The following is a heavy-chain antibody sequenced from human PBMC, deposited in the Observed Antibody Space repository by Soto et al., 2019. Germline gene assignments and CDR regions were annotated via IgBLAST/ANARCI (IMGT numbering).Heavy chain of an antibody. D-gene: IGHD1-26*01. Sequence: ASVKVSCKASGYTFTSYDINWVRQATGQGLEWMGWMNPNSGNTGYAQKFQGRVTMTRNTSISTAYMELSSLRSEDTAVYYCARGSALSGSYYYYGMDVWGQGTTGTVSS. V-gene: IGHV1-8*01. J-gene: IGHJ6*02. CDR1: GYTFTSYD. CDR3: ARGSALSGSYYYYGMDV. CDR2: MNPNSGNT.